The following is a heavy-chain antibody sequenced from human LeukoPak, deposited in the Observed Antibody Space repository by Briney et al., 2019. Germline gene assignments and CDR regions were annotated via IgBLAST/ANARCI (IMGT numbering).Heavy chain of an antibody. CDR2: INHSGST. D-gene: IGHD1-26*01. Sequence: PSETLSLTCTVSSGSISTSNYYWGWVRQPPGKGLEWIGEINHSGSTNYNPSLKSRVTISVDTSKNQFSLKLSSVTAAGTAVYYCARHHTWELLGVYYYYYMDVWGKGTTVTISS. CDR3: ARHHTWELLGVYYYYYMDV. J-gene: IGHJ6*03. CDR1: SGSISTSNYY. V-gene: IGHV4-39*01.